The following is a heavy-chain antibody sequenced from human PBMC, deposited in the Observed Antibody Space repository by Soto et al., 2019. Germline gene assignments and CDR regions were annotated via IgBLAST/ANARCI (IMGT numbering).Heavy chain of an antibody. Sequence: QVQLVQSGAEVKKPGASVKVSCKASGYTFTSYGISWVRQAPGQGLEWMGWISEYNGNTNYAQKLQGRVTMTTDTSTSTAYMELRSLRSDDTAVYYCARAVFVDGGIVVVPAAIEVLDYWGQGTLVTVSS. V-gene: IGHV1-18*01. D-gene: IGHD2-2*01. CDR3: ARAVFVDGGIVVVPAAIEVLDY. CDR2: ISEYNGNT. J-gene: IGHJ4*02. CDR1: GYTFTSYG.